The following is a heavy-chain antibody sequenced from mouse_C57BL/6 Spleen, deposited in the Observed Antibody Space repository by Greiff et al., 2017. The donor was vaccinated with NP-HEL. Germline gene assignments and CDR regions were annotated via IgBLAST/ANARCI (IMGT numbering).Heavy chain of an antibody. CDR3: ARGGHYGSSYWYFDV. V-gene: IGHV1-55*01. CDR2: IYPGSGST. Sequence: QVQLQQPRAELVKPGASVKMSCKASGYTFTSYWITWVKQRPGQGLEWIGDIYPGSGSTNYNEKFKSKATLTVETSSSTAYRQLSSLTSEDSAVYYCARGGHYGSSYWYFDVWGTGTTVTVSS. J-gene: IGHJ1*03. D-gene: IGHD1-1*01. CDR1: GYTFTSYW.